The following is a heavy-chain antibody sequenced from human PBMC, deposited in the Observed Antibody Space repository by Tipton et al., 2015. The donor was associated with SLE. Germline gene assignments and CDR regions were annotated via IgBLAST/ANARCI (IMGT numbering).Heavy chain of an antibody. D-gene: IGHD2-15*01. V-gene: IGHV1-69*05. CDR1: VGTFSSNA. Sequence: QLVQSGAEVKKPGSSVKVSCKASVGTFSSNAITWVRQAPGQGLEWMGGLVPMLGAANYVQKFRGRLPITTDESRTTTFMELTNLGPEDTAVYYCARDQVDWGQGTLVTVSS. CDR3: ARDQVD. J-gene: IGHJ4*02. CDR2: LVPMLGAA.